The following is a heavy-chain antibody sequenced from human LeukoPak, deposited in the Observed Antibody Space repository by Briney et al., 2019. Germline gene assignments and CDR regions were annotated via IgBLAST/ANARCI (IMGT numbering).Heavy chain of an antibody. CDR1: GYTSTELS. Sequence: GASVKGACKGSGYTSTELSMHVVRQAPGKGLEWMGGFDPEDGETIYAQKFQGRVTMTEDTSTDTAYMELSSLRSEDTAVYYCATAHCTNGVCYMNFDYWGQGTLVTVSS. D-gene: IGHD2-8*01. J-gene: IGHJ4*02. CDR2: FDPEDGET. CDR3: ATAHCTNGVCYMNFDY. V-gene: IGHV1-24*01.